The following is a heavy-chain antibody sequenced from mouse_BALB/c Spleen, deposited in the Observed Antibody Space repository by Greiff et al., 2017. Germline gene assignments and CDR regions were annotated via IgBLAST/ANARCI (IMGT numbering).Heavy chain of an antibody. D-gene: IGHD1-1*01. J-gene: IGHJ2*01. V-gene: IGHV14-3*02. CDR2: IDPANGNT. CDR1: GFTINDTY. Sequence: VQLKQSGAELVKPGASVKLSCTASGFTINDTYMHWVKQRPEQGLEWIGRIDPANGNTKYDPKFQGKATITADTSSNTAYLQLSSLTSGDTAVYYCALTTVVPYWGQGATRTVSS. CDR3: ALTTVVPY.